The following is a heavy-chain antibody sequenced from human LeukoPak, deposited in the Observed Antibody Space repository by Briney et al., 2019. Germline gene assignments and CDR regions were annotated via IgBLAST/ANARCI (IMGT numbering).Heavy chain of an antibody. V-gene: IGHV3-43*02. CDR1: GFTFYDYA. CDR3: AKGRQWLVHY. Sequence: PGGSLRLSCAASGFTFYDYAMHWVRQAPGKGLEWVSLISGNGANTYYGVSVKGRFTISRDNSKNSLYLQMDSLRTEDTGLYYCAKGRQWLVHYWGQGTLVTVSS. J-gene: IGHJ4*02. D-gene: IGHD6-19*01. CDR2: ISGNGANT.